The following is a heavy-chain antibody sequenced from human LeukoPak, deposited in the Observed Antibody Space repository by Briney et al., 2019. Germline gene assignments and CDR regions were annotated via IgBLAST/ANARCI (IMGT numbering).Heavy chain of an antibody. V-gene: IGHV3-20*04. CDR2: INWNGGST. J-gene: IGHJ4*03. CDR1: GFTFDDYG. Sequence: GGSLRLSCAASGFTFDDYGMSWVRQAPGKGLEWVSGINWNGGSTGYADSLKGRFTISRDNAKNSLSLQMNSLRAEDTAVYYCARDCSTTNCYSGYLDNWGQGTLVTVSS. D-gene: IGHD2-2*01. CDR3: ARDCSTTNCYSGYLDN.